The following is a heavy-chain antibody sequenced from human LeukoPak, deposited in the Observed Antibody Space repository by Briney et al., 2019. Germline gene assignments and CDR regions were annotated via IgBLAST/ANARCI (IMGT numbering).Heavy chain of an antibody. CDR1: GGSISSYY. V-gene: IGHV4-59*08. D-gene: IGHD3-3*01. Sequence: SETLSLTCTVSGGSISSYYWSWIRQPPGKGLEWIGYIYYSGSTNYNPSLKSRVTTSVDTSKNQFSLKLSSVTAADTAVYYCARHGGTIFGVVIYPYGLDVWGQGTTVTVSS. CDR2: IYYSGST. J-gene: IGHJ6*02. CDR3: ARHGGTIFGVVIYPYGLDV.